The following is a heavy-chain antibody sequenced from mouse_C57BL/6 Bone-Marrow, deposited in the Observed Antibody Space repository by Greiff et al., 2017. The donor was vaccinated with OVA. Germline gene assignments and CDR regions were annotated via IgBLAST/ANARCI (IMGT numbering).Heavy chain of an antibody. V-gene: IGHV5-12*01. J-gene: IGHJ2*01. CDR2: LSNGGGST. Sequence: EVMLVESGGGLVQPGGSLKLSCAASGFTFSDYYMYWVRQTPEKRLEWVAYLSNGGGSTYYPDTVKGRFTISRDNAKNTLYLQMSRLKSEDTAMYYCARHEGGFDYWGQGTTLTVSS. CDR3: ARHEGGFDY. CDR1: GFTFSDYY.